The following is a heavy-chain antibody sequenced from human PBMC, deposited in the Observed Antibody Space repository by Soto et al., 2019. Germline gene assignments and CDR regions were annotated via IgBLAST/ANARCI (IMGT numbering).Heavy chain of an antibody. D-gene: IGHD6-13*01. CDR2: INPNSGGT. J-gene: IGHJ4*02. V-gene: IGHV1-2*04. CDR1: GYTFTGYY. CDR3: ARDIAAAGPYFDY. Sequence: QVQLVQSGAEVKKPGASVKVSCKASGYTFTGYYMHWVRQAPGQGLEWMGWINPNSGGTNYAQKFQGWVTMTRATAISTAYMELSRLRSDDTAVYYCARDIAAAGPYFDYWGQGTLVTVSS.